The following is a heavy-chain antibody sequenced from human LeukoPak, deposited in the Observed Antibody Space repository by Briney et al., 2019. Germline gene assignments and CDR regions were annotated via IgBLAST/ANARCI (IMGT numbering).Heavy chain of an antibody. V-gene: IGHV3-9*01. CDR3: TRDLRPGGADV. J-gene: IGHJ6*02. Sequence: GGSLRLSCAGSGFTFDEHAMHWVRQAPGKGLEWVSGIMWDSNKIGYAGSVKGRFTISRDNAKNSLYLQMNSLRAEDTALYYCTRDLRPGGADVWGQGTTVTVSS. D-gene: IGHD4-17*01. CDR2: IMWDSNKI. CDR1: GFTFDEHA.